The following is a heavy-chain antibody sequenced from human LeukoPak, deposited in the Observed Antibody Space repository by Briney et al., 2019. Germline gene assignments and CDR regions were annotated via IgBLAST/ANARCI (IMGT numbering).Heavy chain of an antibody. CDR1: GSTFSDYY. Sequence: GGSLRLSCAASGSTFSDYYMSWIRQAPGKGLEWVSYISSSGSTIYFADSVKGRFTISRDNAKNSLYLQMNSLRAEDTAVYYCASPMTPGIRLGMDVWGQGTTVTVSS. J-gene: IGHJ6*02. D-gene: IGHD1-26*01. CDR2: ISSSGSTI. CDR3: ASPMTPGIRLGMDV. V-gene: IGHV3-11*01.